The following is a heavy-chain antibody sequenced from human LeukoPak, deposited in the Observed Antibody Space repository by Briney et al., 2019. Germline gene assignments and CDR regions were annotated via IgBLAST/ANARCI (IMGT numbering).Heavy chain of an antibody. D-gene: IGHD3-10*01. CDR1: GYTFTGYY. V-gene: IGHV1-2*02. Sequence: ASVKVSCKASGYTFTGYYMHWVRQAPGQGLEWMGWINPNSGGTNYAQKFQGRVTMTRDTSISTAYMELSKLRSDDTAVYYCARVAIGRYYYDSGTIAFDIWGQGTMVTVSS. CDR3: ARVAIGRYYYDSGTIAFDI. CDR2: INPNSGGT. J-gene: IGHJ3*02.